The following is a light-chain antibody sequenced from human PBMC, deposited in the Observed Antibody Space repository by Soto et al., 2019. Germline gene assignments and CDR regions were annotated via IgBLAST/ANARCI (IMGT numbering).Light chain of an antibody. CDR3: QQSSLTPRS. V-gene: IGKV1-39*01. J-gene: IGKJ1*01. Sequence: DIRLTQSPPSLSASVGDRVTISCRASQSISTYLMWYQQKPGKAPNLLIYGASGLQNGVPSRFTGSGSGTEFSRTISGLQPEDSGTYYCQQSSLTPRSFGQGTKVEI. CDR2: GAS. CDR1: QSISTY.